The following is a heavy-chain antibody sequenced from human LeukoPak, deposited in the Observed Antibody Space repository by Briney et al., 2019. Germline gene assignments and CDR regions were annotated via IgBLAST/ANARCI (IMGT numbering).Heavy chain of an antibody. V-gene: IGHV3-11*04. CDR1: GFTFSDYY. Sequence: GGSLRLSCAASGFTFSDYYMSWIRQAPGKGLEWVSYISSGGSTIYYADSVKGRFTISRDNAKNSLYLQMNSLRAEDTAVYYCARALTTVTNRYFDYWGQGTLVTVSS. CDR2: ISSGGSTI. J-gene: IGHJ4*02. D-gene: IGHD4-17*01. CDR3: ARALTTVTNRYFDY.